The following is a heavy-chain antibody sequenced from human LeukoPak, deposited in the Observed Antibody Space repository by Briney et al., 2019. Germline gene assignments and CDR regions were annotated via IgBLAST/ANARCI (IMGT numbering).Heavy chain of an antibody. J-gene: IGHJ6*02. D-gene: IGHD6-13*01. Sequence: SETLSLTCTVSGGSISSSSYYWGWIRQPPGKGLEWIGSIYYSGSTYYNPSLKSRVTISVDTSKNQFSLKLSSVTAADTAVYYCAIVVAAGTRDYYYGMDVWGQGTTVTVSS. CDR2: IYYSGST. CDR3: AIVVAAGTRDYYYGMDV. CDR1: GGSISSSSYY. V-gene: IGHV4-39*01.